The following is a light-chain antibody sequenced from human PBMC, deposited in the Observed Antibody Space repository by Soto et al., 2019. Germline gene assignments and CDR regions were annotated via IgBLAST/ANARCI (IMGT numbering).Light chain of an antibody. CDR3: QQYTGPPTT. V-gene: IGKV3-20*01. CDR1: QSVSSNY. Sequence: EIVLTQSPGTLSLSPGERATLSCRASQSVSSNYLAWYQHKPGQAPRLLIFGASSRATGIPDRFSGSESGTDFTLTITRLEPEDSAVYFCQQYTGPPTTFGQGTRLEIK. CDR2: GAS. J-gene: IGKJ5*01.